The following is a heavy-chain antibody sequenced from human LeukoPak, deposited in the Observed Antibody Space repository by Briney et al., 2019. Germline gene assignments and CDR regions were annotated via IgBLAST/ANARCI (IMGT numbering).Heavy chain of an antibody. CDR1: GFTFSSNW. V-gene: IGHV3-74*03. Sequence: GGSLRLSCAASGFTFSSNWMHWVRQAPGKGLVWVSRINSDGRTTTYADSVKGRFTISRDNAKSTLYLQMNSLRAEDTAVYYCARVHSNIVATIRAGGTFDIWGQGTMVTVSS. CDR2: INSDGRTT. CDR3: ARVHSNIVATIRAGGTFDI. D-gene: IGHD5-12*01. J-gene: IGHJ3*02.